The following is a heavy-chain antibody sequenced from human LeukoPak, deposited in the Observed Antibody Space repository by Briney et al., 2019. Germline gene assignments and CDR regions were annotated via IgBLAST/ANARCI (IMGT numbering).Heavy chain of an antibody. CDR3: VRGDWYFES. CDR1: GFNFSDSR. D-gene: IGHD2-21*01. Sequence: GGSLRLSCVTSGFNFSDSRMTWVRQAPGKGLQWVANVNRDGTEKHFLDSVEGRFTISRDHAKKSLYLQMSSLRPQDTAVYFCVRGDWYFESWGQGTLVTVSS. V-gene: IGHV3-7*04. CDR2: VNRDGTEK. J-gene: IGHJ4*02.